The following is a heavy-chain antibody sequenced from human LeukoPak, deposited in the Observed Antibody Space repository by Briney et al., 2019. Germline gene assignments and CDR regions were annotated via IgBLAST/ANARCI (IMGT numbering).Heavy chain of an antibody. D-gene: IGHD3-10*01. V-gene: IGHV5-51*01. Sequence: RHGESLKISCEVSGNTFTTYWIAWVRQMPGKGLEWVGIIYPANSNTRNSPSFQGRVTISVDKSISTAYLQWNSLKASDTAMYYCARSSGYGSGTYVPLDYWGQGTLVTVSS. CDR2: IYPANSNT. CDR3: ARSSGYGSGTYVPLDY. J-gene: IGHJ4*02. CDR1: GNTFTTYW.